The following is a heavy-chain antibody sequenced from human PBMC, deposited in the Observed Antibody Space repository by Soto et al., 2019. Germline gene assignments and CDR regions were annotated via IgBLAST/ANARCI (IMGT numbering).Heavy chain of an antibody. Sequence: QVQLQESGPGLVKPSGTLSLTCAISGGSISSNNWWIWVRQSPGKGLEWIGEIHHSESTNYNPSLNSRVTISVDKSKNQFSLKLTSVTAADTADYYCARTSYYDSTGYYNMDVWGQGTTVTVSS. CDR3: ARTSYYDSTGYYNMDV. J-gene: IGHJ6*02. V-gene: IGHV4-4*02. CDR1: GGSISSNNW. D-gene: IGHD3-22*01. CDR2: IHHSEST.